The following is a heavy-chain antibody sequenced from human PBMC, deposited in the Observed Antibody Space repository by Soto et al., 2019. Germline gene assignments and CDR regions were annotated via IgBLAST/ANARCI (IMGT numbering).Heavy chain of an antibody. CDR3: AREACGGDCPPYEN. CDR1: GGTFSSYA. Sequence: SVKVSCKASGGTFSSYAISWVRQAPGQRLEWMGGIIPIFGTANYAQKFQGRVTITADESTSTAYMELSSLRSEDTAVYYCAREACGGDCPPYENWGQGTLVTVSS. D-gene: IGHD2-21*02. J-gene: IGHJ4*02. CDR2: IIPIFGTA. V-gene: IGHV1-69*13.